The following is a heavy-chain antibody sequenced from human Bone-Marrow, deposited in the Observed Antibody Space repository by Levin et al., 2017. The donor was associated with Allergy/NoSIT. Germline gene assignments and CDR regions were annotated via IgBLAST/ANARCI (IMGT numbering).Heavy chain of an antibody. V-gene: IGHV3-23*01. Sequence: GGSLRLSCAASRPILSDYAMNWVRQAPGKGLQWVSGMSGSGGATYYADSVKGRFTISRDYSKSTVFLQMNSLRADDTAVYYCAKAGTAVMVSYYYMDVWGTGTTVTVSS. D-gene: IGHD4-17*01. CDR1: RPILSDYA. CDR2: MSGSGGAT. J-gene: IGHJ6*03. CDR3: AKAGTAVMVSYYYMDV.